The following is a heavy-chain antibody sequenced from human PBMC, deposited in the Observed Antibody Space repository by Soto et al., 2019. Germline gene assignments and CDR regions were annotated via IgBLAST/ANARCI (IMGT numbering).Heavy chain of an antibody. J-gene: IGHJ6*02. D-gene: IGHD3-3*01. CDR2: IYYSGST. CDR1: GGSISSGDYY. V-gene: IGHV4-30-4*01. CDR3: ARDSYDFWSGTYYYYGMDV. Sequence: PSETLSLTCTVSGGSISSGDYYWSWIRQPPGKGLEWIGYIYYSGSTYYNPSLKSRVTISVDTSKNQFSLKLSSVTAADTAVYYCARDSYDFWSGTYYYYGMDVWGQGTTVTVSS.